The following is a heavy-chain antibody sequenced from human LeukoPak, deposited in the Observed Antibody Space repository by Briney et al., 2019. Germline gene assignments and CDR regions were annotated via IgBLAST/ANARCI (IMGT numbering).Heavy chain of an antibody. Sequence: GGSLRLSCAASGFTFSTYSMHWVRQAPGKGLEWVAVISYDGSNKYYADSVKGRFTISRDNAKNSLYLQMNSLRAEDTALYYCAKDTDYYGSGSDYWGQGTLVTVSS. CDR2: ISYDGSNK. V-gene: IGHV3-30*04. J-gene: IGHJ4*02. CDR3: AKDTDYYGSGSDY. CDR1: GFTFSTYS. D-gene: IGHD3-10*01.